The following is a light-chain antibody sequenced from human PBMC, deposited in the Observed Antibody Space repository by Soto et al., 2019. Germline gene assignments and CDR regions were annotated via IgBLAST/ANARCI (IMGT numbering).Light chain of an antibody. CDR2: AAS. J-gene: IGKJ4*01. Sequence: EIVLTQSPGTLSLSPGERATLSCRTSQSVSSSYLAWYQQRPGQPPRLLIYAASSRATGIPDRFSGSGSGTDFILSISGLEAEDFAVYYCQQYDTSPLTFGGGTKVEIK. V-gene: IGKV3-20*01. CDR3: QQYDTSPLT. CDR1: QSVSSSY.